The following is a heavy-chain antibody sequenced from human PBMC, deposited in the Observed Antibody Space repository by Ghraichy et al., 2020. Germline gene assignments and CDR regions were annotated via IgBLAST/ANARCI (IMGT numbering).Heavy chain of an antibody. CDR2: VYIDGNT. CDR1: GGSISSSY. Sequence: SQTLSLTCTVSGGSISSSYWSWIQQPAGKGLEWIGRVYIDGNTNYNPSLKSRVSMSVDTSKNQFSLKMTSVTAADTAVYYCARDCSGGTCYLGTVDFWGRGTLVTVSS. D-gene: IGHD2-15*01. J-gene: IGHJ4*02. V-gene: IGHV4-4*07. CDR3: ARDCSGGTCYLGTVDF.